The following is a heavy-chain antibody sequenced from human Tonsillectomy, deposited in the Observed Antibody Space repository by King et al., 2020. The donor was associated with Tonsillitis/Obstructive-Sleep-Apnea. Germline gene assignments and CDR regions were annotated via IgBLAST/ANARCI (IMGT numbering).Heavy chain of an antibody. Sequence: VQLVESGGGVVQPGRSLRISCAASGFTFSSYAMHWVRQAPGKGLEWVAVISYEGSNKYYADSVKGRFTISRDNSKNTLYLQMNSLRAEDTAVYYCAIVPPGVTTNLGDYWGQGTLVTVSS. CDR1: GFTFSSYA. V-gene: IGHV3-30*04. D-gene: IGHD3-10*01. J-gene: IGHJ4*02. CDR2: ISYEGSNK. CDR3: AIVPPGVTTNLGDY.